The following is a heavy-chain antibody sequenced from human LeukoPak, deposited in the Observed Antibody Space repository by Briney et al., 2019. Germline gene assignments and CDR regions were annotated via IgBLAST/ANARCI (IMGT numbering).Heavy chain of an antibody. CDR3: ARGPGDFWSGYLSPGYYYYYYMDV. J-gene: IGHJ6*03. V-gene: IGHV4-30-2*01. CDR2: IYHSGST. D-gene: IGHD3-3*01. Sequence: SETLSLTCTVSGGSISGGGYYWSWIRQPPGKGLEWIGYIYHSGSTYYNPSLKSRVTISVDRSKNQFSLKLSSVTAADTAVYYCARGPGDFWSGYLSPGYYYYYYMDVWGKGTTVTVSS. CDR1: GGSISGGGYY.